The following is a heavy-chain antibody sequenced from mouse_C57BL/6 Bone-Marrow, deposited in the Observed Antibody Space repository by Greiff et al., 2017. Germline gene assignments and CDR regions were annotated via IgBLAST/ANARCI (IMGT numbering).Heavy chain of an antibody. J-gene: IGHJ1*03. Sequence: QVHVKQPGAELVKPGASVKVSCKASGYTFTSYWMHWVKQRPGQGLEWIGRIHPSDSDTNYNQKFKGKATLTVDKSSSTAYMQLSSLTSEDSAVYYCAIGEDYYGSRGYWYFDVWGTGTTVT. CDR1: GYTFTSYW. V-gene: IGHV1-74*01. D-gene: IGHD1-1*01. CDR2: IHPSDSDT. CDR3: AIGEDYYGSRGYWYFDV.